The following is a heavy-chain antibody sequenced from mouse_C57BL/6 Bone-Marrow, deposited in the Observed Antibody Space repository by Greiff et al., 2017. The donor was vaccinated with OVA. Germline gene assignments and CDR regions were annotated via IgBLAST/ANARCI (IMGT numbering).Heavy chain of an antibody. CDR2: INPNYGTT. CDR3: ARTYYGSSPYYAMDY. Sequence: VQLQQSGPELVKPGASVKISCKASGYSFTDYNMNWVKQSNGKSLEWIGVINPNYGTTSYNQKFKGKATLTVDQSSSTAYMQLNSLTSEDSVVYYCARTYYGSSPYYAMDYWGQGTSVTVSS. D-gene: IGHD1-1*01. CDR1: GYSFTDYN. J-gene: IGHJ4*01. V-gene: IGHV1-39*01.